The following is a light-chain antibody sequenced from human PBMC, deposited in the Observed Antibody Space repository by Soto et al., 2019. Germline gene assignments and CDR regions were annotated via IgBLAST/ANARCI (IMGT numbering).Light chain of an antibody. CDR3: QQSGRP. CDR2: GAS. V-gene: IGKV3-20*01. Sequence: EIVWTQYRGTLALSPGERATLSCRASQSVTSDYLAWYQQKPGQTPRLVIHGASSRATCIPDRFSGSGSGTDFTLTISRLEPEDSAVYYCQQSGRPFGQGTKVEIK. CDR1: QSVTSDY. J-gene: IGKJ1*01.